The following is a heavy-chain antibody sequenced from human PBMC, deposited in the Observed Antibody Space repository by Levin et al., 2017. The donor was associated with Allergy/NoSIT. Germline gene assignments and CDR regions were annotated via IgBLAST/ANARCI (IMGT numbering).Heavy chain of an antibody. CDR3: ARRDHDYSNYVWFDP. CDR2: INPNSGGT. Sequence: ASVKVSCKASGYTFTGYYMHWVRQAPGQGLEWMGWINPNSGGTNYAQKFQGRVTMTRDTSISTAYMELSRLRSDDTAVYYCARRDHDYSNYVWFDPWGQGTLVTVSS. J-gene: IGHJ5*02. CDR1: GYTFTGYY. D-gene: IGHD4-11*01. V-gene: IGHV1-2*02.